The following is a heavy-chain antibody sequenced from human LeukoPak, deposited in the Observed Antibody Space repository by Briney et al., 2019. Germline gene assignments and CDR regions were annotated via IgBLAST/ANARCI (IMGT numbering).Heavy chain of an antibody. J-gene: IGHJ4*02. Sequence: SETLSLTCTVSGGSISSYYWSWIRQPPGKGLEWIGYIYYSGSTNYNPSLKSRVTISVDTSKNQFSLKLSSVTAADTAVYYCARSSIAVEIDYWGRGTLVTVSS. V-gene: IGHV4-59*01. CDR3: ARSSIAVEIDY. CDR1: GGSISSYY. D-gene: IGHD6-19*01. CDR2: IYYSGST.